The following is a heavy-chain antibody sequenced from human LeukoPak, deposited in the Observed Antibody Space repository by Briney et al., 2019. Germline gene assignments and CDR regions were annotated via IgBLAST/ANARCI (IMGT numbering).Heavy chain of an antibody. V-gene: IGHV1-2*02. D-gene: IGHD4-17*01. CDR2: INPNSGGT. J-gene: IGHJ5*02. CDR1: GYTFTGYY. CDR3: ARVPDYGDYENWFDP. Sequence: ASVKVSCKASGYTFTGYYMHWVRQAPGQGLEWMGWINPNSGGTNYAQKFQGRVTMTRDTSISTAYMELSRLRSDDTAVYYCARVPDYGDYENWFDPWGQGTLVTVSS.